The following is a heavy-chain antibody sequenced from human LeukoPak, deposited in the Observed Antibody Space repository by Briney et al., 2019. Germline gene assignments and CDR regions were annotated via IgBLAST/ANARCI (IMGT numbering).Heavy chain of an antibody. CDR2: ISGSGGST. J-gene: IGHJ4*02. V-gene: IGHV3-23*01. Sequence: PGGSLRLSCAASGFTFSTYGMSWVRQAPGKGLEWVSGISGSGGSTYYADSVKGRFTISRDNSKNTLYLQMNSLRAEDTAVYYCASQLYYYDSSGYSNFDYWGQGTLVTVSS. CDR3: ASQLYYYDSSGYSNFDY. CDR1: GFTFSTYG. D-gene: IGHD3-22*01.